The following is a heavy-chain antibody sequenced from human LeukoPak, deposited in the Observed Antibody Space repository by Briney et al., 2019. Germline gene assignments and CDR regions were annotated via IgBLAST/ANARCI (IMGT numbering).Heavy chain of an antibody. V-gene: IGHV3-23*01. Sequence: GGTLRLSCAASGFTFSSYGMSWVRQAPGKGLEWVSGISPSGGITYYTDSVKGRFTISRDNSKNTVSLQMNSLRAEDTAVYYCASLYSGYDYYFDYWGQGTLVTVSS. CDR3: ASLYSGYDYYFDY. J-gene: IGHJ4*02. CDR1: GFTFSSYG. D-gene: IGHD5-12*01. CDR2: ISPSGGIT.